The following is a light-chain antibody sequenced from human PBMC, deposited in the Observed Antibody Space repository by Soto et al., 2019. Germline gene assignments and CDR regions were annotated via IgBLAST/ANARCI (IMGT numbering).Light chain of an antibody. CDR2: EVS. J-gene: IGLJ2*01. CDR3: SSYATNRDVR. V-gene: IGLV2-14*01. CDR1: SSDIGNYNY. Sequence: QSALTQPASVSGSPGQSITISCTGTSSDIGNYNYVSWYQQHPGKAPKTMIYEVSHRPSGISSRFSGSKSGNTASLTISGLQAEDEADYYCSSYATNRDVRFGGGTKVTVL.